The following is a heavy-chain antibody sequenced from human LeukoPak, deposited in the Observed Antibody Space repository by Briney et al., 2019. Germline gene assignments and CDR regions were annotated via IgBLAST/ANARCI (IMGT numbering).Heavy chain of an antibody. Sequence: GASVKVSCKAAGYIFISYAMHWVRQAPGQRLEWMGWITAGNGNTKYSQKFQGRVTITRDTSASTAYMELSSLRSEDTAVYYCAGDRATSYFDYWGQGALVTISS. CDR1: GYIFISYA. CDR3: AGDRATSYFDY. V-gene: IGHV1-3*01. D-gene: IGHD1-26*01. J-gene: IGHJ4*02. CDR2: ITAGNGNT.